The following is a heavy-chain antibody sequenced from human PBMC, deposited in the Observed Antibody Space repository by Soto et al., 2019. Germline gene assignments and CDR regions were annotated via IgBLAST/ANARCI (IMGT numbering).Heavy chain of an antibody. CDR1: GFTFSDYS. D-gene: IGHD5-12*01. Sequence: PGGSLRLSCATSGFTFSDYSMNWVRQAPGKGLEWVSSISSSGNYIYSADSVKGRFTISRDNTKSSLNLKMNSLRAEDTAVYYCARTVRWLKFEAYWGQGTLVTVSS. CDR3: ARTVRWLKFEAY. CDR2: ISSSGNYI. V-gene: IGHV3-21*01. J-gene: IGHJ4*02.